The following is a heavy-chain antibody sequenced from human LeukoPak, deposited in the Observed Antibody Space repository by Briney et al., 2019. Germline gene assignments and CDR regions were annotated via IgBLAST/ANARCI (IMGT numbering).Heavy chain of an antibody. CDR1: GFTFSHYG. V-gene: IGHV3-30*18. CDR3: AKPYYYDSSGYYSEDY. J-gene: IGHJ4*02. D-gene: IGHD3-22*01. CDR2: ISYDGSNK. Sequence: GRSLRLSCAASGFTFSHYGMHWVRQAPGKGLEWVAVISYDGSNKYYADSVKGRFTISRDNSKNTLYLQMNSLRAEDTAVYYCAKPYYYDSSGYYSEDYWGQGTLVTVSS.